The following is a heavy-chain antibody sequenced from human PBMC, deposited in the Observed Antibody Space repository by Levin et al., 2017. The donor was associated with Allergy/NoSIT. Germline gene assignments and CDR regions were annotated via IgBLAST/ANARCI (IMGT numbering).Heavy chain of an antibody. CDR1: GFTFSGSA. CDR2: IRSKANNYAT. Sequence: GGSLRLSCAASGFTFSGSAMHWVRQASGKGLEWVGRIRSKANNYATAYAASVKGRFTISRDDSKNTAYLQMNSLKTDDTAVYYCSRLGGDKVDGMDGWGQGTTVTVSS. D-gene: IGHD2-21*01. V-gene: IGHV3-73*01. J-gene: IGHJ6*02. CDR3: SRLGGDKVDGMDG.